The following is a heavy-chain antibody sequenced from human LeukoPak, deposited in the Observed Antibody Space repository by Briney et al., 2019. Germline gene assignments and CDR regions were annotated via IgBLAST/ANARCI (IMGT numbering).Heavy chain of an antibody. CDR2: FDPEDGET. CDR3: ATENKGMMVRGEYWFDP. CDR1: GYTLTESS. D-gene: IGHD3-10*01. V-gene: IGHV1-24*01. Sequence: ASVNVSCKVSGYTLTESSMHWVRQAPGKGLEWMGGFDPEDGETIYAQKFQGRVTMTEDTSTDTAYMELSSLRSEDTAVYYCATENKGMMVRGEYWFDPWGQGTLVTVSS. J-gene: IGHJ5*02.